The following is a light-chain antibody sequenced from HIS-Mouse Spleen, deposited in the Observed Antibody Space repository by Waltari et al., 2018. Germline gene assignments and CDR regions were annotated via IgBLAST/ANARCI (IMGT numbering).Light chain of an antibody. J-gene: IGLJ2*01. CDR3: QSADSSGTVV. Sequence: SYELTQPPSVSVSPGHTARITCSGDALPKQYAYWYQQKPGQAPVPVIFKDSERPSGIPERFSGSSSGTTVTLTISGVQAEDEADYYCQSADSSGTVVFGGWTKLTVL. CDR1: ALPKQY. V-gene: IGLV3-25*03. CDR2: KDS.